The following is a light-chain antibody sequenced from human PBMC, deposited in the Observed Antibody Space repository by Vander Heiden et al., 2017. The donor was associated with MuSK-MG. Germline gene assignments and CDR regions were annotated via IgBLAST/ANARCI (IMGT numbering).Light chain of an antibody. CDR3: QQSYSTHL. CDR1: QSISSY. CDR2: AAS. V-gene: IGKV1-39*01. Sequence: DIQMTQSPSSLSASVGDRVTITCRASQSISSYLNWYQQKPGKAPKLLIYAASSLQSGVPSRFSGSGSGTDFTLTISRLQPEDFATYYCQQSYSTHLFGGGTKVEIK. J-gene: IGKJ4*01.